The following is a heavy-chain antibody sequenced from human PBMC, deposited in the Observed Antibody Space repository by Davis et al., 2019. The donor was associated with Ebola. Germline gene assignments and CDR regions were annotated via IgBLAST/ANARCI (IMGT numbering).Heavy chain of an antibody. CDR2: ISWNSGSI. CDR3: AKVVVVNPWGWFDP. V-gene: IGHV3-9*01. CDR1: GFSFDDYA. Sequence: PGGSLRLSCTASGFSFDDYAMHWVRQAPGKGLEWVSGISWNSGSIDYADSVKGRFTISRDNAKNSLYLQMNSLRAEDTALYYCAKVVVVNPWGWFDPWGQGTLVTVSS. D-gene: IGHD3-22*01. J-gene: IGHJ5*02.